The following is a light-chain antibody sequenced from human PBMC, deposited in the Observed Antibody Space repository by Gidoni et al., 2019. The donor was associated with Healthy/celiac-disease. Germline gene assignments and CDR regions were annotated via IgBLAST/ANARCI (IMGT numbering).Light chain of an antibody. CDR3: QKYNSAPPYT. CDR1: QCISNY. CDR2: AAS. J-gene: IGKJ2*01. Sequence: IPMTQSPSSLSASVGERVTITCRSSQCISNYLAWYQQKPGKVPKLLIYAASTLQSGVPSRFSGSGSGTDFTLTISSLQPEDVATYYCQKYNSAPPYTFGQGTKLEIK. V-gene: IGKV1-27*01.